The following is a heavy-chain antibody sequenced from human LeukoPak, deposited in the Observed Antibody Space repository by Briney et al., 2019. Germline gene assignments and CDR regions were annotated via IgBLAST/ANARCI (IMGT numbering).Heavy chain of an antibody. CDR2: IYYSGST. D-gene: IGHD2-15*01. Sequence: SETLSLTCTVSGGSMSPYHWGWIRQPPGKGLEWTGYIYYSGSTNYNPSLKSRVTISVDTSKNQFSLKLSSVTAADTAVYYCARGKGWVDYWGQGTLVTVSS. CDR3: ARGKGWVDY. CDR1: GGSMSPYH. V-gene: IGHV4-59*01. J-gene: IGHJ4*02.